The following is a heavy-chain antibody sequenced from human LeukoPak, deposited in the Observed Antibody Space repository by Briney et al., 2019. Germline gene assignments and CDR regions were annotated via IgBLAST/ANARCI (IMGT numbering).Heavy chain of an antibody. J-gene: IGHJ2*01. D-gene: IGHD6-19*01. Sequence: KTGGSLRLSCAASGSTFSSYSMNWVRQAPGKGLEWVSSISSSSSYIYYADSVKGRFTISRDNAKNSLYLQMNSLRAEDTAVYYCARRGSRSSGWAWYFDLWGRGTLVTVSS. V-gene: IGHV3-21*01. CDR1: GSTFSSYS. CDR3: ARRGSRSSGWAWYFDL. CDR2: ISSSSSYI.